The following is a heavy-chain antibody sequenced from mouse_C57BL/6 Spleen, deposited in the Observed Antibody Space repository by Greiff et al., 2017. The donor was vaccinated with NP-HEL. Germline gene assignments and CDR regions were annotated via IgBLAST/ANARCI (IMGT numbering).Heavy chain of an antibody. D-gene: IGHD1-1*01. Sequence: VQLQQSGAELARPGASVKLSCKASGYTFTSYGISWVKQRTGQGLEWIGEIYPRSGNTYYNEKFKGKATLTADKSSSTAYMELRSLTSEDSAVDICARGMYDGSSLYAMDDWGQGTSVTVSS. J-gene: IGHJ4*01. CDR1: GYTFTSYG. CDR2: IYPRSGNT. CDR3: ARGMYDGSSLYAMDD. V-gene: IGHV1-81*01.